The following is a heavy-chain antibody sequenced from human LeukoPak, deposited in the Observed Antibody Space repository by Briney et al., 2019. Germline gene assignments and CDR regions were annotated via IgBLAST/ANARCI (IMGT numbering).Heavy chain of an antibody. D-gene: IGHD2-21*01. Sequence: GESLKISCKGSGYRFTNYWIGWVRQLPGKGLEWMGIINPDDSDTRYSPSFQGQVTISADKSITTAYLQWSSLKASDTAMYYCARQIPYDDYHYMDVWGRGTTVTVS. CDR3: ARQIPYDDYHYMDV. CDR2: INPDDSDT. V-gene: IGHV5-51*01. CDR1: GYRFTNYW. J-gene: IGHJ6*03.